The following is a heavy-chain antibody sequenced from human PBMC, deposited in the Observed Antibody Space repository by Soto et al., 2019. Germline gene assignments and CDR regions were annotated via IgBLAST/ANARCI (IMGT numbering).Heavy chain of an antibody. CDR3: ARPPMVRGVYDAFDI. Sequence: GASVKVSCKASGGTFSSYAISWVRQAPGQGLEWMGGIIPIFGTANYAQKFQGRVTITADESTSTAYMELSSLRSEDTAVYYCARPPMVRGVYDAFDIWGQGTMVTVS. J-gene: IGHJ3*02. V-gene: IGHV1-69*13. D-gene: IGHD3-10*01. CDR1: GGTFSSYA. CDR2: IIPIFGTA.